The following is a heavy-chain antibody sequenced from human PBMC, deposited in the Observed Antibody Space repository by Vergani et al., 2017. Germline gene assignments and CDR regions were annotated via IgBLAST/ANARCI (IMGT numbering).Heavy chain of an antibody. J-gene: IGHJ6*02. CDR2: IIPVLGKT. CDR1: GATFRSNT. Sequence: QVQLVQSGAEVKKPGSSVKVSCKASGATFRSNTISWVRQVPGQGLEWMGRIIPVLGKTKYAQDFQGRLTITADTSTSTAYMELTSLRSQDTAVYYCAGDPRGYGGDPEDYYYGMDVWGQGTTVTDSS. D-gene: IGHD2-21*02. CDR3: AGDPRGYGGDPEDYYYGMDV. V-gene: IGHV1-69*08.